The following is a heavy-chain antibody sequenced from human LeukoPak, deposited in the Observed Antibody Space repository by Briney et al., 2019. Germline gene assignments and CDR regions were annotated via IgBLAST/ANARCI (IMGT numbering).Heavy chain of an antibody. D-gene: IGHD6-19*01. CDR1: GFTFSSYS. V-gene: IGHV3-48*01. CDR3: ARDLPGYSSGWYVY. J-gene: IGHJ4*02. CDR2: ISSSSSTI. Sequence: GGSLRLSCAASGFTFSSYSMNWVRQAPGKGLEWVSYISSSSSTIYYADSVKGRFTISRDNAKNSLYLQMNSLRAEDTAVYYCARDLPGYSSGWYVYWGQGTLVTVSS.